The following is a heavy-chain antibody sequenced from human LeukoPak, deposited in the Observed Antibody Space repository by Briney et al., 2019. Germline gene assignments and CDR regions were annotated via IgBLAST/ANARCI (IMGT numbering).Heavy chain of an antibody. Sequence: GGSLRLSCAASGFTFSSYGMSWVRQAPGKGLEWVSAISGSGGSTYYADSVKGRFTISRDNSKNTLYLQMNSLRAEDTAVYYCAKHYGSGSYRYYYYYMDVWGKGTTVTISS. CDR1: GFTFSSYG. V-gene: IGHV3-23*01. D-gene: IGHD3-10*01. CDR2: ISGSGGST. J-gene: IGHJ6*03. CDR3: AKHYGSGSYRYYYYYMDV.